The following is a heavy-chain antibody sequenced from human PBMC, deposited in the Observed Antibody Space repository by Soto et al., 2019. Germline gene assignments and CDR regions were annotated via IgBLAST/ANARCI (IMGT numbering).Heavy chain of an antibody. V-gene: IGHV4-31*03. Sequence: QVQLQESGPGLVKPSQTLSLTCTVSGGSISSGGYYWSWIRQHPGKGLEWIGYIYYSGSTYYNPSIQSRVTISVDTSKNQFSLKLSSVTAADTAVYYCARGYDILTGYMPDAFDIWGQGTMVTVSS. J-gene: IGHJ3*02. CDR1: GGSISSGGYY. CDR3: ARGYDILTGYMPDAFDI. D-gene: IGHD3-9*01. CDR2: IYYSGST.